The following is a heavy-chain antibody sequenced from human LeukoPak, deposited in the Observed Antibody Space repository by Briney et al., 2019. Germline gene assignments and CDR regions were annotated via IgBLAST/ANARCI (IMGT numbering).Heavy chain of an antibody. CDR3: SRGGTTTVATFDY. Sequence: GGSLRLSCAASGFTVSSNYMSWVRQAPGKGLEWVSVIYSGGSTYYADSVKGRFTISRDNSKNTLYLQMNSLRAEDTAVYDCSRGGTTTVATFDYWGQGTLVTVSS. D-gene: IGHD3-22*01. CDR2: IYSGGST. J-gene: IGHJ4*02. CDR1: GFTVSSNY. V-gene: IGHV3-66*02.